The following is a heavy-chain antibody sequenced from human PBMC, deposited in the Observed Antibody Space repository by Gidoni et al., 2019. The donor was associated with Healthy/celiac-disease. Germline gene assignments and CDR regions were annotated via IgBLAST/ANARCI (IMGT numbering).Heavy chain of an antibody. CDR1: GFTFRSYA. V-gene: IGHV3-30*04. J-gene: IGHJ4*02. CDR2: ISYDGSNK. D-gene: IGHD4-17*01. Sequence: QVQLVESGGGVVQPGRSLRLSCAASGFTFRSYAMHWVRQAPGKGLEWVAVISYDGSNKYYADSVKGRFTISRDNSKNTLYLQMNSLRAEDTAVYYCARGAGDYGDQPNDYWGQGTLVTVSS. CDR3: ARGAGDYGDQPNDY.